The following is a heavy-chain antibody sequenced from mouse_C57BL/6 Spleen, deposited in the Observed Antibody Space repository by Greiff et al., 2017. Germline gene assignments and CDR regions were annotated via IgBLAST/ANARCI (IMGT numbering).Heavy chain of an antibody. D-gene: IGHD3-2*02. CDR3: ARQHRLQTDAMDY. CDR1: GYAFTSYW. CDR2: INPSNGGT. V-gene: IGHV1-53*01. Sequence: QVQLQQSGPELVKPGASVKISCKASGYAFTSYWMHWVKQRPGQGLEWIGNINPSNGGTNYNEKFKSKATLTVDKSSSTAYMQLSSLTSEESAVYYCARQHRLQTDAMDYWGKEPQSPSPQ. J-gene: IGHJ4*01.